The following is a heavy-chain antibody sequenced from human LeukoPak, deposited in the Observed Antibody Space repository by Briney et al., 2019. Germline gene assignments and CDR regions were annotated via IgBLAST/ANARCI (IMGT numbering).Heavy chain of an antibody. CDR2: IIPIFGTA. CDR3: ARDTFRNSAATRGIPEY. CDR1: GGTFSSYA. D-gene: IGHD2-2*01. V-gene: IGHV1-69*06. J-gene: IGHJ4*02. Sequence: SVKVSCKASGGTFSSYAISWVRQAPGQGLEWMGAIIPIFGTANYAQKFQGRVTITADKSTSTAYMELSSLRSEETAVYYCARDTFRNSAATRGIPEYWGQGTLVTVSS.